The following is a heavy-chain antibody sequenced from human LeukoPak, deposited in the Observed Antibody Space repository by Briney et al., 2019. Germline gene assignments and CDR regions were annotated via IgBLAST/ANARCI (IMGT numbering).Heavy chain of an antibody. Sequence: SETLSLTCTVSGGSISSNYWTWIRQPPGKGLEWIGYIHYSGSTNYNPSLKSRVTISVDTSKNHFSPKLTSVTAADTAVYFCARGGTYYYDSSGLAWGQGTLVTVSS. J-gene: IGHJ5*02. V-gene: IGHV4-59*01. CDR3: ARGGTYYYDSSGLA. D-gene: IGHD3-22*01. CDR2: IHYSGST. CDR1: GGSISSNY.